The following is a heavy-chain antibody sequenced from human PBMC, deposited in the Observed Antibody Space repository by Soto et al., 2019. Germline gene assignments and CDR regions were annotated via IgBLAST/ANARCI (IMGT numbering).Heavy chain of an antibody. CDR1: GGSFSGYY. CDR2: INHSGST. D-gene: IGHD2-8*01. J-gene: IGHJ4*02. CDR3: ARNGYCTNGVCRREYYFDY. V-gene: IGHV4-34*01. Sequence: SETLSLTCAVYGGSFSGYYWSWIRQPPGKGLEWIGEINHSGSTNYNPSLKSRVTVSVDTSKNQFSLKLSSVTAADTAVYYCARNGYCTNGVCRREYYFDYWGQGTLVTVSS.